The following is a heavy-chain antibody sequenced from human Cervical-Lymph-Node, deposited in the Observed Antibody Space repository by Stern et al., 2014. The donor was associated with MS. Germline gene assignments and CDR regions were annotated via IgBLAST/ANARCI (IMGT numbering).Heavy chain of an antibody. D-gene: IGHD6-19*01. V-gene: IGHV2-5*02. Sequence: QVTLKESGPTLVKPTQTLTLTCTLSGFSLNTSGVGVGWIRQPPGRALEWLALIYWDDDARYNSSLQHRLTVTKDTYTNQVGLTLTNRDPVDAATYYCTHAYGSGVGDSWGQGALGTVS. CDR2: IYWDDDA. J-gene: IGHJ5*01. CDR3: THAYGSGVGDS. CDR1: GFSLNTSGVG.